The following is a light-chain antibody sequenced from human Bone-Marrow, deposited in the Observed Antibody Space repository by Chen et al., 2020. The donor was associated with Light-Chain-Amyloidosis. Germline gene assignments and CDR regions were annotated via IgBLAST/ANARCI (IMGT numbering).Light chain of an antibody. CDR1: NIGSTR. CDR3: QVWDRSSDRAV. V-gene: IGLV3-21*02. Sequence: SYVLTQPSSVSVAPGQTPTIACGGNNIGSTRVHWYQQTPGQAPLLVVYDDSYRPSGIPERLSGSNSGNTATLTISRVEAGDEADYYCQVWDRSSDRAVFGGGTKLTVL. J-gene: IGLJ3*02. CDR2: DDS.